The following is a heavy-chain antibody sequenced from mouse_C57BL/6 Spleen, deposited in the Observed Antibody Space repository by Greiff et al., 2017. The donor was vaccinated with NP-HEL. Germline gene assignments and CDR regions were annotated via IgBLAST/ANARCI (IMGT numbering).Heavy chain of an antibody. V-gene: IGHV1-69*01. Sequence: QVQLQQPGAELVMPGASVKLSCKASGYTFTSYWMHWVKQRPGQGLEWIGEIDPSDSYTNYNQKFKGKSTLTVDKSSSTAYMQLSSLTSEDSAVYYCARFEGGLGYWGQGTTLTVSS. CDR2: IDPSDSYT. CDR3: ARFEGGLGY. J-gene: IGHJ2*01. D-gene: IGHD1-1*02. CDR1: GYTFTSYW.